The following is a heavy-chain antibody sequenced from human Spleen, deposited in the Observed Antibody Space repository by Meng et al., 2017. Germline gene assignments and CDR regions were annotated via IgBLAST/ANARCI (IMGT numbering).Heavy chain of an antibody. Sequence: SETLSLTCAVSGYSISSSSYYWGWIRQPPGKGLEWIGSIYYSGSTYYNPSLKSRVTISVDTSKNQFSLKLSSVTAADTAVYYCAREGGSSWYRGKTNWFDPWGQGTLVTVSS. CDR1: GYSISSSSYY. CDR2: IYYSGST. CDR3: AREGGSSWYRGKTNWFDP. D-gene: IGHD6-13*01. J-gene: IGHJ5*02. V-gene: IGHV4-39*07.